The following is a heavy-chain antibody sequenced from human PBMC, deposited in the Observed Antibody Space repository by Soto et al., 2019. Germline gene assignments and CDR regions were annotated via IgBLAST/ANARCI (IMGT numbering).Heavy chain of an antibody. J-gene: IGHJ5*02. D-gene: IGHD4-17*01. CDR3: ARETYGDYVGYFDP. V-gene: IGHV4-4*02. CDR1: GAPVRSTYW. CDR2: INHRGSA. Sequence: SETLSLTCAVSGAPVRSTYWWSWVRQPPGKGPEWIGEINHRGSANYNPSLKSRVTISVDISKSQFSLRLTSVTAADTAVYYCARETYGDYVGYFDPWGQG.